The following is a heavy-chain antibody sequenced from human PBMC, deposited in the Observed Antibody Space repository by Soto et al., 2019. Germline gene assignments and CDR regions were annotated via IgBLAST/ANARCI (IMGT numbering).Heavy chain of an antibody. V-gene: IGHV3-23*01. CDR1: GFTFSSYA. Sequence: GGYLRLSCAASGFTFSSYAMSWVRQAPGKGLEWVSAISGSGGSTYYADSVKGRFTISRDNPKNTLYLQMNSLRAEDTAVYYCAKVLLAWLLPYYYYMDVWGKGTTVTVSS. J-gene: IGHJ6*03. CDR2: ISGSGGST. D-gene: IGHD3-22*01. CDR3: AKVLLAWLLPYYYYMDV.